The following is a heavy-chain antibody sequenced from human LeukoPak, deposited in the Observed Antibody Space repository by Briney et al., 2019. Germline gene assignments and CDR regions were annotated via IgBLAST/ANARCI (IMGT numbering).Heavy chain of an antibody. CDR2: ITPNSGGT. CDR1: GYTFTGYY. V-gene: IGHV1-2*02. J-gene: IGHJ4*02. D-gene: IGHD1-1*01. CDR3: ARNPSTTGTKDY. Sequence: ASVKVSCKASGYTFTGYYMHWVRQAPGQGLEWMGWITPNSGGTNYAQKFQGRVTMTRETSISTAYMELSRLRSDDTAVYYCARNPSTTGTKDYWGQGTLVTVSP.